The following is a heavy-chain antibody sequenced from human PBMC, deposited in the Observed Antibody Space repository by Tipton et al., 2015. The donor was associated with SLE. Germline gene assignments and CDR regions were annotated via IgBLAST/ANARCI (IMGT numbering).Heavy chain of an antibody. V-gene: IGHV3-72*01. Sequence: GSLRLSCAVSGFTFSDYFMDWVRQAPGKGLEWVGRTRNKANGYTTIYAASVKGRFTVSRDDSKSSMYLQMNSLKTEDSAVYYCVRGRNSFDVWGQGTLVTVSS. J-gene: IGHJ3*01. CDR1: GFTFSDYF. CDR2: TRNKANGYTT. CDR3: VRGRNSFDV.